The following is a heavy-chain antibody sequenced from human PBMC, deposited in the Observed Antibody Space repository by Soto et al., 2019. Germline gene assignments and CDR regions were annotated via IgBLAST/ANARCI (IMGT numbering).Heavy chain of an antibody. CDR2: IYWNDDK. Sequence: SGPTLVNPTQTLTLTCTFSGLSLSTSGVGVGWIRQPPGKALEWLALIYWNDDKRYSPSLKSRLTITKDTSKNQVVLTMTNMDPVDTATYYCAHPEYYDSSGYYLYFPYWGQGTLVTVSS. CDR3: AHPEYYDSSGYYLYFPY. V-gene: IGHV2-5*01. D-gene: IGHD3-22*01. CDR1: GLSLSTSGVG. J-gene: IGHJ4*02.